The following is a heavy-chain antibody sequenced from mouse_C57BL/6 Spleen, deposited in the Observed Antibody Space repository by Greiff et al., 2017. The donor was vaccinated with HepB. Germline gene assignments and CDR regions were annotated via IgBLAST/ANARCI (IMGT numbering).Heavy chain of an antibody. J-gene: IGHJ1*03. CDR3: IGGTFYWYFDV. CDR2: IDPETGGT. CDR1: GYTFTDYE. Sequence: VQLQQSGAELVRPGASVTLSCKASGYTFTDYEMHWVKQTPVHGLEWIGAIDPETGGTAYNQKFKGKAILTADKSSSTAYMELRSLNSEDSAVYYCIGGTFYWYFDVWGTGTTVTVSS. V-gene: IGHV1-15*01. D-gene: IGHD3-3*01.